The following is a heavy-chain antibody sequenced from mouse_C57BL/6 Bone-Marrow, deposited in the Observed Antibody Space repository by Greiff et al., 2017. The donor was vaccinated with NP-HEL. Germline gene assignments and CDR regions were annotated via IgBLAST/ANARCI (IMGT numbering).Heavy chain of an antibody. V-gene: IGHV1-81*01. Sequence: VKLMESGAELARPGASVKLSCKASGYTFTSYGISWVKQRTGQGLEWIGEIYPRSGNTYYNEKFKGKATLTADKSSSTAYMELRSLTSEDSAVYFCARSPTTVVAPLWGQGTLVTVSA. CDR2: IYPRSGNT. J-gene: IGHJ3*01. D-gene: IGHD1-1*01. CDR1: GYTFTSYG. CDR3: ARSPTTVVAPL.